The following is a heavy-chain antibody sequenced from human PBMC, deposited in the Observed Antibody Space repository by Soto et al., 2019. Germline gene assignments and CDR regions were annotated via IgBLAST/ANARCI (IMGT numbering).Heavy chain of an antibody. J-gene: IGHJ4*02. CDR3: AKMALSMSYRYTLGIDD. V-gene: IGHV3-23*01. CDR1: GFTFSSYA. CDR2: ISGSGGST. D-gene: IGHD3-16*02. Sequence: GGSLRLSCAASGFTFSSYAMSWVRQAPGKGLEWVSAISGSGGSTYYADSVKGRFTISRDNSKNTLYLQMNSLRAEDTAVYYCAKMALSMSYRYTLGIDDWGQGALVTVSS.